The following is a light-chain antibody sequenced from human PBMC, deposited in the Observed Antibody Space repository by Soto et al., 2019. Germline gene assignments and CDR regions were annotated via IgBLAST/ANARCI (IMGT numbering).Light chain of an antibody. CDR2: GAS. V-gene: IGKV3-20*01. CDR1: QALSNY. Sequence: FTQSPSVLSASVGDTVTITCRASQALSNYLAWYQQKPGQAPRLIIYGASNRATGIPDRFSGSGSGTDFTLTISRLEPEDFAVYYCQQYGSSGTFGQGTKVDIK. J-gene: IGKJ1*01. CDR3: QQYGSSGT.